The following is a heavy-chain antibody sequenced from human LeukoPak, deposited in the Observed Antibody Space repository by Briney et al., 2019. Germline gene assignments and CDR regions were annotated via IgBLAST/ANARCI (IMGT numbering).Heavy chain of an antibody. D-gene: IGHD1-1*01. CDR3: AKSNGYRVYNWFDP. V-gene: IGHV3-23*01. Sequence: TGGSLRLSCAASGFTFSSYAMGWVRQAPGKGLEWVSSVSGSGGSTYYADSVKGRFTISRDNSNNTLYLQMNSLRAEDTAVYYCAKSNGYRVYNWFDPWGQGTLVTVSP. CDR2: VSGSGGST. J-gene: IGHJ5*02. CDR1: GFTFSSYA.